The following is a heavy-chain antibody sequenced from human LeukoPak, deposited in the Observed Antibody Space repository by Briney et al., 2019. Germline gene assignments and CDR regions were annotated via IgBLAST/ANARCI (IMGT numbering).Heavy chain of an antibody. J-gene: IGHJ6*03. V-gene: IGHV4-38-2*02. D-gene: IGHD1-14*01. Sequence: SETLSLTCTVSGYSISSGYYWGWIRQPPGKGLEWIGSIYHSGSTYYNPSLKSRVTISVDTSKNQFSLKLSSVTAADTAVYYCARALPGHYYYYYMDVWGKGTTVTVSS. CDR3: ARALPGHYYYYYMDV. CDR1: GYSISSGYY. CDR2: IYHSGST.